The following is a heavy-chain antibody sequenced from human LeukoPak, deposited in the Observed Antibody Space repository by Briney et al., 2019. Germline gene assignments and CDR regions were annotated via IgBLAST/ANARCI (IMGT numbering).Heavy chain of an antibody. V-gene: IGHV3-23*01. CDR1: GFTFSSYA. CDR3: ARDRPYGAVGDMDV. Sequence: GGSLRLSCAASGFTFSSYAMSWVRQAPGKGLEWVSAISGSGGSTYYADSVKGRFTISKDNFKNRLYLQMNSLRAEDTAVYYCARDRPYGAVGDMDVWGQGTTVTVSS. CDR2: ISGSGGST. D-gene: IGHD3-16*01. J-gene: IGHJ6*02.